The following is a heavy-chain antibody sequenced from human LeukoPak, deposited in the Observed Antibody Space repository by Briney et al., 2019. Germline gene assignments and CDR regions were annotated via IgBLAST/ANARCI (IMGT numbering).Heavy chain of an antibody. Sequence: SETLSLTCTVSGGSISSSSYYWGWIRQPPGKGLEWTGSIYYSGSTYYNPSLKSRVTISVDTSKNQFSLKLSSVTAADTALYYCATQERRTSANTAKFDYWGQGTLVTVSS. CDR3: ATQERRTSANTAKFDY. CDR1: GGSISSSSYY. V-gene: IGHV4-39*01. D-gene: IGHD2-2*01. J-gene: IGHJ4*02. CDR2: IYYSGST.